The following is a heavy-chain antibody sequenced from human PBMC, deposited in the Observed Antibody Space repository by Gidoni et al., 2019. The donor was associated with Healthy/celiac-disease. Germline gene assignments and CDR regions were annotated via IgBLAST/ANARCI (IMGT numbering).Heavy chain of an antibody. CDR1: GFTFSSYD. D-gene: IGHD3-10*01. Sequence: EVQLVASGGGLVQPGGSLRLSCAASGFTFSSYDMHWVRQATGKGLEWVSAIGTAGDTYYPGSVKGRFTISRENAKNSVYLQMNSLRAGDTAVYYCARGALWFGSRPDAFDIWGQGTMVTVSS. V-gene: IGHV3-13*04. J-gene: IGHJ3*02. CDR2: IGTAGDT. CDR3: ARGALWFGSRPDAFDI.